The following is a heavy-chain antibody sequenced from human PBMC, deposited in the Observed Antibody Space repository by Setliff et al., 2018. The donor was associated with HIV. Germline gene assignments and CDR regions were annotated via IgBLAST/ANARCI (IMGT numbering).Heavy chain of an antibody. V-gene: IGHV4-34*01. Sequence: PSETLSLTCAVYGESFSGFYWNWIRQPPGKGLEWIGEIHPSGSTRYSPSLDRRVTISRDTSKRQVFLKVPFVDAADTAVYFCARDIQWRNFYHYMDVWGTGATVTVSS. CDR3: ARDIQWRNFYHYMDV. J-gene: IGHJ6*03. CDR1: GESFSGFY. CDR2: IHPSGST. D-gene: IGHD6-19*01.